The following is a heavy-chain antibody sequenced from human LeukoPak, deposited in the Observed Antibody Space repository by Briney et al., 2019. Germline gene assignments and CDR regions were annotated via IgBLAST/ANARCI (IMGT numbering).Heavy chain of an antibody. CDR3: ARDTSPGITGTY. V-gene: IGHV4-38-2*02. CDR2: MYHSGNT. CDR1: DYSISSGYY. D-gene: IGHD1-20*01. Sequence: SETLSLTCTVSDYSISSGYYWGWIRPPPGKGLEWIGSMYHSGNTYYNPSLKSRITISVDTSKNQFSLKLTSVTAADTAVYYCARDTSPGITGTYWGQGTLVTVSS. J-gene: IGHJ4*02.